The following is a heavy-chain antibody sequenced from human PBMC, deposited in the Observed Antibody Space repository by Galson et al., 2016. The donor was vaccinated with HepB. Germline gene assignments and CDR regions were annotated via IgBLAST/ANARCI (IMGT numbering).Heavy chain of an antibody. V-gene: IGHV1-18*01. CDR1: GYTFSRYG. Sequence: SVRVSCKASGYTFSRYGIGWVRQAPGQGLEWMGWNSAYDANTNYAQKFQGRVTMTIDTSTSTAYMELRSLRSDDTAVYFCARTYYNFWSGYHNPYDAFDIWGQGTMVTVSS. J-gene: IGHJ3*02. CDR2: NSAYDANT. D-gene: IGHD3-3*01. CDR3: ARTYYNFWSGYHNPYDAFDI.